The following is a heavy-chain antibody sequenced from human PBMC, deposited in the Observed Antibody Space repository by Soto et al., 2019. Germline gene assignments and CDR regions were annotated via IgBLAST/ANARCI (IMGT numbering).Heavy chain of an antibody. J-gene: IGHJ6*02. CDR3: AKDRGESLSPYCSGGSCKNYYYYGMDV. CDR1: GFTFSSYG. CDR2: IPYDGSNK. V-gene: IGHV3-30*18. D-gene: IGHD2-15*01. Sequence: PGGSLRLSCAASGFTFSSYGMHWVRQAPGKGLEWVAVIPYDGSNKYYADSVKGRFSISRDNSKNTLYLQMNSLRAEDTAVYYCAKDRGESLSPYCSGGSCKNYYYYGMDVWGQGTTVTVSS.